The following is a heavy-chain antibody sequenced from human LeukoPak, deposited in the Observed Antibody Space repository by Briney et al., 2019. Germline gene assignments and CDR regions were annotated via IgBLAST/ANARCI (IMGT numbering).Heavy chain of an antibody. CDR1: GFTLSNYA. D-gene: IGHD3-22*01. J-gene: IGHJ4*02. Sequence: GGSLRLSCAASGFTLSNYAMHWVRQAPGKGLEYVSAITSNGGSTYYASSVKGRFTISRDNSKNTMYLQMGSLRAEDMAVYYCARGRGGYYDYWGQGALVTVSS. CDR2: ITSNGGST. CDR3: ARGRGGYYDY. V-gene: IGHV3-64*01.